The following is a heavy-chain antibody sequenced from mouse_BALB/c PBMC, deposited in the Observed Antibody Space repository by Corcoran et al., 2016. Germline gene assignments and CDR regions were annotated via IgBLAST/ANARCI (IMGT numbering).Heavy chain of an antibody. V-gene: IGHV14-3*02. D-gene: IGHD2-4*01. J-gene: IGHJ3*01. Sequence: EVQLQQSGAELVKPGASVKLSCTASGFNIKDTYMHWVKQRPEQGMEWIGRIDPANGNTKYDPKFQGTATITADTSSNTAYLQLSSLTSEDTAVYYCARRDYERAYWGQGTLVTVSA. CDR2: IDPANGNT. CDR3: ARRDYERAY. CDR1: GFNIKDTY.